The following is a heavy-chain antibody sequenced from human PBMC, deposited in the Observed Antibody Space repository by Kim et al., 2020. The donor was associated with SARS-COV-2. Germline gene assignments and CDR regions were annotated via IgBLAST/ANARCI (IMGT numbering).Heavy chain of an antibody. CDR1: GGSISSGGYY. D-gene: IGHD5-12*01. CDR3: ARSRRETPVGATIFDY. V-gene: IGHV4-31*03. CDR2: IYYSGST. Sequence: SETLSLTCTVSGGSISSGGYYWSWIRQHPGKGLEWIGYIYYSGSTYYNPSLKSRVTISVDTSKNQFSLKLSSVTAADTAVYYCARSRRETPVGATIFDYWGQGTLVTVSS. J-gene: IGHJ4*02.